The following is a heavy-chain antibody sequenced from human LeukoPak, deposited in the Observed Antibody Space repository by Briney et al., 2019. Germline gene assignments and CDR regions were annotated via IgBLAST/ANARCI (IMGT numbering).Heavy chain of an antibody. V-gene: IGHV3-30*03. CDR1: GFTFSSYC. CDR3: AREGCSSTSCYVPVI. Sequence: GRSLRPSCAASGFTFSSYCMHWVRQAPGKGLEWVAVISYDGSNKYYADPVKGRFTISRDNSKNTLYLQMNSLRAEDTAVYYCAREGCSSTSCYVPVIWGQGTLVTVSS. CDR2: ISYDGSNK. D-gene: IGHD2-2*01. J-gene: IGHJ4*02.